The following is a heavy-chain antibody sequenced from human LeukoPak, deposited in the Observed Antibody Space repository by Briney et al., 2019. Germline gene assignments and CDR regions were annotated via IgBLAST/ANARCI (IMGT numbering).Heavy chain of an antibody. CDR2: INHSGST. CDR3: ARSWSGFDY. Sequence: SETLSLTCAVYGGSFSGYYWSWIRQPPGEGLEWIGEINHSGSTNYNPSLKSRVTISVDTSKNQFSLKLSSVTAADTAVYYCARSWSGFDYWGQGTLVTVSS. J-gene: IGHJ4*02. CDR1: GGSFSGYY. V-gene: IGHV4-34*01. D-gene: IGHD3-3*01.